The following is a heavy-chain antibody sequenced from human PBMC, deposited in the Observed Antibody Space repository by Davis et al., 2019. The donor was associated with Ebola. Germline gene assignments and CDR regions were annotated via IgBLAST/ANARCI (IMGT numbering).Heavy chain of an antibody. V-gene: IGHV4-30-2*01. CDR2: IYHSGST. D-gene: IGHD5-12*01. Sequence: PSETLSLTCDVSGASINSGSNSWSWIRQPPGKGLEWIGNIYHSGSTDYNPSLKSRVTISVHRSKNQFSLKLSSVTAADTAVYYCARGRDIVATIPNYWGQETLVTVSS. CDR3: ARGRDIVATIPNY. CDR1: GASINSGSNS. J-gene: IGHJ4*02.